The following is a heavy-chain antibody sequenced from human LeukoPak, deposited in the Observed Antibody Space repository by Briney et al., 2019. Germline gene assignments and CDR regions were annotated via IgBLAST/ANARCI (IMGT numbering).Heavy chain of an antibody. Sequence: SGGSLRLSCAASGFTFSIYGMHWVRQAPGKGLEWVAFIAHDGGNKYYADSVKGRFTISRDNSKNTLYLEMNSLRSEDRAVHHCAKDHCSSTTCYDLFDPWGQGTLVTVSS. V-gene: IGHV3-30*02. D-gene: IGHD2-2*01. J-gene: IGHJ5*02. CDR3: AKDHCSSTTCYDLFDP. CDR2: IAHDGGNK. CDR1: GFTFSIYG.